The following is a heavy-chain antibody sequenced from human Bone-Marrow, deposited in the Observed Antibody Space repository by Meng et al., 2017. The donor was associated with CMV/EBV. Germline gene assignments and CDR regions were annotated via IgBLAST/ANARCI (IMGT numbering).Heavy chain of an antibody. D-gene: IGHD1-7*01. Sequence: GGSLRLSCSASGFTFDDYAMHWVRQAPGKGLEWVSGISWNSGSIGYADSVKGRFTISRDNAKNSLYLQMNSLRAEDTALYYCAIGLELRHWGQGTLVTV. V-gene: IGHV3-9*01. CDR2: ISWNSGSI. CDR3: AIGLELRH. CDR1: GFTFDDYA. J-gene: IGHJ4*02.